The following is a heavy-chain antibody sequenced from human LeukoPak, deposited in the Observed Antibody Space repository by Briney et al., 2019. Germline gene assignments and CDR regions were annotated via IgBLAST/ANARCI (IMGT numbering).Heavy chain of an antibody. CDR2: INKDGSAT. CDR1: GFTFDAYA. CDR3: ATWAFYHSLDV. V-gene: IGHV3-43*02. D-gene: IGHD1-26*01. Sequence: PGGSLRLSCEASGFTFDAYAMHWVRQAPGKGLEWVSLINKDGSATYYADSVKCRFTISRDNSKNSLDLQMNSLRSEDTALYYCATWAFYHSLDVWGQGTTVTVSS. J-gene: IGHJ6*02.